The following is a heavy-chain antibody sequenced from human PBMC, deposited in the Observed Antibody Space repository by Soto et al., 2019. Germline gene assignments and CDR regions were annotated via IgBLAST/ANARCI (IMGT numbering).Heavy chain of an antibody. V-gene: IGHV4-34*01. CDR3: ARGRGASTGWGYYNSYGLDV. CDR1: GGSFSGYY. CDR2: INHGGTT. D-gene: IGHD1-26*01. Sequence: QAQLQQWGAGLLKPSETLSLICAVYGGSFSGYYWTWIRQAPGKGLEWIGQINHGGTTVYNPSHKSRVTISVETSKKQFSLKLQSVTAADTAVYYCARGRGASTGWGYYNSYGLDVWGQGTTVTVSS. J-gene: IGHJ6*02.